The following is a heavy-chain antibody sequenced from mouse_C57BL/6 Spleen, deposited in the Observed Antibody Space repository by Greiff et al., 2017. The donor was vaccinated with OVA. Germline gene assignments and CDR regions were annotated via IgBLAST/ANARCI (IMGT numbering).Heavy chain of an antibody. V-gene: IGHV3-6*01. CDR1: GYSITSGYY. J-gene: IGHJ4*01. CDR2: ISYDGSN. D-gene: IGHD2-1*01. CDR3: ARDGTTSMDY. Sequence: VQLKESGPGLVKPSPSLSLTCSVTGYSITSGYYWNWIRQFPGNKLEWMGYISYDGSNNYNPSLKNRISITRDTSKNQFFLKLNSVTTEDTATYYCARDGTTSMDYWGQGTSVTVSS.